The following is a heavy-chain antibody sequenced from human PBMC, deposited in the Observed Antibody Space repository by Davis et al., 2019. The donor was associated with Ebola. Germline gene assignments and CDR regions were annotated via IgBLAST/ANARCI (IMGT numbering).Heavy chain of an antibody. D-gene: IGHD3-3*01. V-gene: IGHV3-30-3*01. J-gene: IGHJ4*02. Sequence: GESLKISCAASGFTFSGSAMHWVRQAPGKGLEWVAVISYDGSNKYYADSVKGRFTISRDNSKNTLYLQMNSLRAEDTAVYYCARDSYDFWSGTFDYWGQGTLVTVSS. CDR3: ARDSYDFWSGTFDY. CDR1: GFTFSGSA. CDR2: ISYDGSNK.